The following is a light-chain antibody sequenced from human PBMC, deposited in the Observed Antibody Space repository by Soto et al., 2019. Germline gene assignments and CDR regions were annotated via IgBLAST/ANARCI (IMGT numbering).Light chain of an antibody. CDR2: TAS. CDR3: HQAYSTPWT. J-gene: IGKJ1*01. V-gene: IGKV1-39*01. CDR1: QSISSS. Sequence: IQMTQSPPSLSASVGDPVTITCRASQSISSSLNWYQQKPGKAPKLLIYTASNLESGVPSRFSGSGFGTEFTLTISSLQPEDFATYHCHQAYSTPWTFGQGTKVDI.